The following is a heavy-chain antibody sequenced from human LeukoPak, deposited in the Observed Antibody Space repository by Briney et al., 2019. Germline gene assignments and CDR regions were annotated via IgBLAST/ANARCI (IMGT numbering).Heavy chain of an antibody. Sequence: ASVKVSCKVSGYTLTELSMHWVRQAPGKGLEWMGGFDPEDGETIYAQKFQGRVTMTEDTSTDTAYMELSSLRSEDTAVYYCAAEGPYDILTGYPFDYWGQGTLVTVSS. CDR3: AAEGPYDILTGYPFDY. D-gene: IGHD3-9*01. CDR1: GYTLTELS. V-gene: IGHV1-24*01. CDR2: FDPEDGET. J-gene: IGHJ4*02.